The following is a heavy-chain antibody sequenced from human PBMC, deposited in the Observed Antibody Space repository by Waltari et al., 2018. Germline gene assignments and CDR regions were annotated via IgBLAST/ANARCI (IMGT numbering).Heavy chain of an antibody. V-gene: IGHV1-18*01. CDR2: MSVYNRDT. CDR1: GDTFTSFG. Sequence: QIQLVQSGPEVKKPGASVKVSCTASGDTFTSFGISWVRQAPGQGLAWMGWMSVYNRDTPYADKIQGRVTMPPYTSASTAYMEMRSLRFDDATLDYWAVGEGDALLYYYMDVWGKGTTVTVSS. CDR3: AVGEGDALLYYYMDV. J-gene: IGHJ6*03. D-gene: IGHD2-21*02.